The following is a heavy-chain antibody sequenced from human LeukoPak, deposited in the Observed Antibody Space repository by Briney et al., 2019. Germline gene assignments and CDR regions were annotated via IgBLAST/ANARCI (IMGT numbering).Heavy chain of an antibody. J-gene: IGHJ1*01. CDR2: IYTGVTS. CDR1: GFTVNNKY. CDR3: ANTGGSDWIPGVYFQH. D-gene: IGHD1-1*01. V-gene: IGHV3-53*01. Sequence: GGSLRLSCVASGFTVNNKYMSWVRQAPGKGLEWVSIIYTGVTSYYAGSVKGRFTISRDDSKNTLYLEMKSLRAEDTAVYYCANTGGSDWIPGVYFQHWGQGTLVTVSS.